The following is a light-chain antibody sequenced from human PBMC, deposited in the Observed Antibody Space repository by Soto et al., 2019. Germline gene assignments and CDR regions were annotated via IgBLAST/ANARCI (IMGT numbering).Light chain of an antibody. CDR1: QSISSF. CDR2: GSF. V-gene: IGKV1-39*01. Sequence: DIQMTQSPSSLSVSVGDRVTITCRASQSISSFLHWFQQKPGKAPNLLIFGSFNLQSGVPSRFSGSGSGTDFTLTITSLQPEDSATYYCQQSYTPPYTFGQGTKLEI. CDR3: QQSYTPPYT. J-gene: IGKJ2*01.